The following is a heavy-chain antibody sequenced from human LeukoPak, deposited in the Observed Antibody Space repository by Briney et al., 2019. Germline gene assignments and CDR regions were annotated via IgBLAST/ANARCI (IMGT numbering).Heavy chain of an antibody. CDR1: GGSISNYY. Sequence: SETLFLTCTVSGGSISNYYWSWIRQPPGKGLEWIGYISYSAITNYNPSLKSRVTISIDTSKNQFSLRLSSVTAADTAVYYCARGVNWIDPWGQGALVTVSS. CDR2: ISYSAIT. V-gene: IGHV4-59*01. CDR3: ARGVNWIDP. D-gene: IGHD3-16*01. J-gene: IGHJ5*02.